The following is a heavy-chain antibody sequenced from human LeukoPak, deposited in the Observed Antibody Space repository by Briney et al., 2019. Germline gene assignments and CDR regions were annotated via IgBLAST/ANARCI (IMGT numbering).Heavy chain of an antibody. J-gene: IGHJ6*02. CDR3: AREDPQTTVPEGMDV. CDR2: IYYSGTT. V-gene: IGHV4-59*01. D-gene: IGHD4-17*01. Sequence: SETLSLTCTVSGGSISNYYWSWIRQSPGTGLEWIGYIYYSGTTNSNPSLKSRVTISVDTSKNQFSLQLRSVTAADTAVYYCAREDPQTTVPEGMDVWGQGTTVIVSS. CDR1: GGSISNYY.